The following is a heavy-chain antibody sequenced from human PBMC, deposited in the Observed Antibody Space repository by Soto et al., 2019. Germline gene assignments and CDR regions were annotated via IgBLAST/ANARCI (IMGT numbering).Heavy chain of an antibody. Sequence: GGSLRLSCAASGFTFSSYDMHRVRQATGKGLEWVSAIGTAGDTYYPGSVKGRFTISRENAKNSLYLQMNSLRAGDTAVYYCARVAYYYDSSGYSYYFDYWGQGTLVTVSS. CDR2: IGTAGDT. D-gene: IGHD3-22*01. V-gene: IGHV3-13*04. CDR3: ARVAYYYDSSGYSYYFDY. CDR1: GFTFSSYD. J-gene: IGHJ4*02.